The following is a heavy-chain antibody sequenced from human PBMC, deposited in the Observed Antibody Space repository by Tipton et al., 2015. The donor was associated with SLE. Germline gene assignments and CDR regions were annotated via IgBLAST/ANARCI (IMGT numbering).Heavy chain of an antibody. CDR1: YDSIDTLNW. V-gene: IGHV4-4*02. D-gene: IGHD3-10*01. Sequence: TLSLTCVVSYDSIDTLNWWSWVRQSPGKGLEWIGEIHHSGLTNYNPSLKTRVTISIDKSKNQFSLKLSSVTAADTAVYYCARGDHYGSGSPPSLWGQGTKVTVSS. CDR3: ARGDHYGSGSPPSL. CDR2: IHHSGLT. J-gene: IGHJ3*01.